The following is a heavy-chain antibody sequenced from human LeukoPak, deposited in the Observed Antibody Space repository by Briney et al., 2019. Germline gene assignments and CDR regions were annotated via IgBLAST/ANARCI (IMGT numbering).Heavy chain of an antibody. V-gene: IGHV4-30-4*01. Sequence: SQTLSLTCTVSGGSISSGDYYWSWIRQPPGRGLEWIGNILYSGSAYYNPSLKSRVTRSEDASENQFSLKLTSVPDADTAVYYCARDNRFLQTNYYYYGMDVWGQGTTVTVSS. J-gene: IGHJ6*02. CDR2: ILYSGSA. CDR1: GGSISSGDYY. CDR3: ARDNRFLQTNYYYYGMDV. D-gene: IGHD3-3*01.